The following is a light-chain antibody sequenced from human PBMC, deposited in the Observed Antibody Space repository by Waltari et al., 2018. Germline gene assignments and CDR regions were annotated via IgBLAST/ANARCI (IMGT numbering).Light chain of an antibody. Sequence: DIVMTKSPLSLPVTTGEPASIYCRSSQSLLHSNGYNYLDWYLQKPGQSPQLLIYWGSNRASGVPDRFSGSGSGTDFTLKISRVEAEDVGVYYCMQALQTPITFGQGTRLEIK. CDR1: QSLLHSNGYNY. J-gene: IGKJ5*01. CDR3: MQALQTPIT. CDR2: WGS. V-gene: IGKV2-28*01.